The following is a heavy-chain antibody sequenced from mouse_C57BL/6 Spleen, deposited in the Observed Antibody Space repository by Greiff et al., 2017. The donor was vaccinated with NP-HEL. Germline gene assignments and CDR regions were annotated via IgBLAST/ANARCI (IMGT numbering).Heavy chain of an antibody. CDR1: GFTFTDYY. V-gene: IGHV7-3*01. Sequence: EVMLVESGGGLVQSGGSLCLSCAASGFTFTDYYMSWVRQPPGKALEWLGFIRNKANGYTSEYSASVKGRFTISRDNSHSILYLQMNALRAEDSATYYCARYERWEFDYWGQGTTLTVSS. D-gene: IGHD1-1*01. CDR2: IRNKANGYTS. CDR3: ARYERWEFDY. J-gene: IGHJ2*01.